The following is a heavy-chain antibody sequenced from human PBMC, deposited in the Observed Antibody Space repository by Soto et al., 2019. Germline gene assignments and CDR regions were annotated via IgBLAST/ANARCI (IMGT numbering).Heavy chain of an antibody. D-gene: IGHD1-26*01. V-gene: IGHV4-34*01. CDR1: GGSFSGYY. J-gene: IGHJ4*02. CDR3: ASRRGWELLDY. Sequence: PSETLSLTCAVYGGSFSGYYSWIRQPPGKGLEWIGEIKQSGSTKYNPSLKSRVTISVDTSKNQFSLKLSSVTAADTAVYYCASRRGWELLDYWGQGTLVTVSS. CDR2: IKQSGST.